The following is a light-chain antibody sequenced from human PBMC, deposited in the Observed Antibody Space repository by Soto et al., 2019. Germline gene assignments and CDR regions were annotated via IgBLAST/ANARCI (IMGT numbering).Light chain of an antibody. Sequence: EIVLTQSPGTLSLSPGERATLFCRASQSVDSNYLAWYQQKPGQAPRLFIYAASARAGRVPDRFSGSGSGTDFTLTINRLEPEDFAVYFCQYYGGVGTFGQGTKVEIK. J-gene: IGKJ1*01. V-gene: IGKV3-20*01. CDR3: QYYGGVGT. CDR1: QSVDSNY. CDR2: AAS.